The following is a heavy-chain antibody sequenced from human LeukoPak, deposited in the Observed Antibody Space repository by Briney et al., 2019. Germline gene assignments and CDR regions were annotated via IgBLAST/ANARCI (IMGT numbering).Heavy chain of an antibody. V-gene: IGHV3-21*01. Sequence: GGSLRLSCAASGFTFSSYAMSWVRQAPGKGLEWVSSISSSSSYIYYADSVKGRFTISRDNAKNSLYLQMNSLRAEDTAVYYCASLYSGPTGYWGQGTLVTVSS. CDR1: GFTFSSYA. CDR3: ASLYSGPTGY. CDR2: ISSSSSYI. D-gene: IGHD1-26*01. J-gene: IGHJ4*02.